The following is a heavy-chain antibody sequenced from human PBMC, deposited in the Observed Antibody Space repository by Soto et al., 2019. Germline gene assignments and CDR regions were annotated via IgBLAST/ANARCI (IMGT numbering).Heavy chain of an antibody. CDR3: ARHIAVPTTRGFDY. D-gene: IGHD2-15*01. V-gene: IGHV4-4*02. Sequence: QVQLQESGPGLVKPSGTLSLTCAVSGASISSTNWWSWVRQAPGEGPEWIGEIYHSGATNYNPSLKSPVIISMDTSKNQLSLRLDSVPAADPAVYFCARHIAVPTTRGFDYRGQGTLVTVSS. J-gene: IGHJ4*02. CDR2: IYHSGAT. CDR1: GASISSTNW.